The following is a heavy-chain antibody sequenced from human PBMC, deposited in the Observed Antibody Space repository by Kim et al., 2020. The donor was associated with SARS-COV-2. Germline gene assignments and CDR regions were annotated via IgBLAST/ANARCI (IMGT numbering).Heavy chain of an antibody. V-gene: IGHV4-31*03. CDR2: IYYSGST. CDR1: GGSISSGGYY. CDR3: AREVGGIIGWFGGKGYGMDV. J-gene: IGHJ6*02. Sequence: SETLSLTCTVSGGSISSGGYYWSWIRQHPGKGLEWIGYIYYSGSTYYNPSLKSRVTISVDTSKNQFSLKLSSVTAADTAVYYWAREVGGIIGWFGGKGYGMDVWGQGTTVTVSS. D-gene: IGHD3-10*01.